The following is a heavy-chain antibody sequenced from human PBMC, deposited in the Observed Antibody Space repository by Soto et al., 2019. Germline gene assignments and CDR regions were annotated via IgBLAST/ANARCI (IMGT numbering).Heavy chain of an antibody. CDR1: GFTFNEYY. D-gene: IGHD1-1*01. V-gene: IGHV3-11*06. CDR2: SSNSGTFA. CDR3: ARSGDNYNLLDY. J-gene: IGHJ4*02. Sequence: GGSLRLSCAASGFTFNEYYMSWIRQAPGKGLEWISYSSNSGTFARYADSVKGRFSITRDNAKNSLYLQINSLRGDDTAIYYCARSGDNYNLLDYWGQGTPVTVSS.